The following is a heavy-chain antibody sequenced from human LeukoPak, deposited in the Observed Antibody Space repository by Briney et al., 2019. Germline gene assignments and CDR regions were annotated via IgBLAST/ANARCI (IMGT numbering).Heavy chain of an antibody. CDR3: AKDRGSSGAEYVHY. CDR1: GFTVSPNH. D-gene: IGHD6-6*01. J-gene: IGHJ1*01. CDR2: IYSGGSI. V-gene: IGHV3-53*05. Sequence: GGSLTLSCAASGFTVSPNHMSWVRQTPGKGLEWVSTIYSGGSIYYADSVKGRFTISRDNSKNTVYLQMNSLRAEDTAVYYCAKDRGSSGAEYVHYWGQGTLVTVSS.